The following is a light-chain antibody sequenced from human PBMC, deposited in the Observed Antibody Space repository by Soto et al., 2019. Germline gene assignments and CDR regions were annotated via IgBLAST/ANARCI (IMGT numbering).Light chain of an antibody. Sequence: QSALTQPRSVSGSPGQSVTISCTGTSSDVGGYNYVSWYQQHPGKAPKLMIYDVSKRPSWVPDRFSGSKSGNTASLTISGLQAEDEADYYCCSYAGSYIFYVFGTGTKLTVL. CDR2: DVS. CDR1: SSDVGGYNY. CDR3: CSYAGSYIFYV. J-gene: IGLJ1*01. V-gene: IGLV2-11*01.